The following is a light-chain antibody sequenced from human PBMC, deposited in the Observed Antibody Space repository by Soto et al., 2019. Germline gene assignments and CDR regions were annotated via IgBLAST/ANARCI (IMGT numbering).Light chain of an antibody. CDR1: QNIDNY. Sequence: DIQLTQSPSSLSASPGDTVTISCRASQNIDNYLHWYQQTPGQAPKVLLYAASVLKDGVPSRFSGSRYGTDSTLTIINVQPEDFAIYYCQQSYSSPPITFGQGTRLDIK. CDR2: AAS. CDR3: QQSYSSPPIT. J-gene: IGKJ5*01. V-gene: IGKV1-39*01.